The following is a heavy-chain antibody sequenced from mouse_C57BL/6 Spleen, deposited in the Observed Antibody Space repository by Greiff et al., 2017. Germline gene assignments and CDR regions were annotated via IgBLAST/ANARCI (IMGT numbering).Heavy chain of an antibody. J-gene: IGHJ4*01. CDR1: GYTFTDYE. V-gene: IGHV1-15*01. Sequence: VQLQQSGAELVRPGASVTLSCKASGYTFTDYEMHWVKQTPVHGLEWIGALDPETGGTAYNQKFKGKAILTADKSSSTAYMELRSLTSEDSAVYYCTRGWGYLYAMDYWGQGTSVTVSA. CDR2: LDPETGGT. D-gene: IGHD2-2*01. CDR3: TRGWGYLYAMDY.